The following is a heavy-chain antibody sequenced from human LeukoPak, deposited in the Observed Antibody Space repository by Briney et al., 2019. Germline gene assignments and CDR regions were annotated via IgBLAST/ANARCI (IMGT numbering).Heavy chain of an antibody. CDR3: AKDRMGTMVRGVKDY. Sequence: GGSLRLSCAASGFTFSSYPMSWVRQAPGKGLEWVSAISSSGGSTYYADSVKGRFTISRDNSKNTLYLQMNSLRAEDTAVYYCAKDRMGTMVRGVKDYWGQGTLVTVSS. D-gene: IGHD3-10*01. CDR2: ISSSGGST. CDR1: GFTFSSYP. J-gene: IGHJ4*02. V-gene: IGHV3-23*01.